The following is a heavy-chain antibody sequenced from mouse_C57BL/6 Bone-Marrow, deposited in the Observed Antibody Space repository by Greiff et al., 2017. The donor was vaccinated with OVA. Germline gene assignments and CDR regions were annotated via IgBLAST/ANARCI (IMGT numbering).Heavy chain of an antibody. CDR3: VRESTVATDYAMDY. CDR1: GFSFNTYA. V-gene: IGHV10-1*01. Sequence: EVKVEESGGGLVQPKGSLKLSCAASGFSFNTYAMNWVRQAPGKGLEWVARIRSKSNNYATYYADSVKDRFTISRDDSESMLYLQMNNLKTEDTAMYYCVRESTVATDYAMDYWGQGTSVTVSS. D-gene: IGHD1-1*01. J-gene: IGHJ4*01. CDR2: IRSKSNNYAT.